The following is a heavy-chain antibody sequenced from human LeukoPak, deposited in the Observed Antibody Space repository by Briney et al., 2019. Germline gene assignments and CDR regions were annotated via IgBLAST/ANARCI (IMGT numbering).Heavy chain of an antibody. CDR1: GFTFSNYA. Sequence: GGSLRLSCAASGFTFSNYAMNWVRQAPGKGLEWVSAISGSGGSTYYADSVKGRFTISRDNSKNTLYLQMNSLRAEDTAVYYCAKDAGDYGYYYYYGMDVWGQGTTVTVSS. D-gene: IGHD4-17*01. V-gene: IGHV3-23*01. CDR2: ISGSGGST. J-gene: IGHJ6*02. CDR3: AKDAGDYGYYYYYGMDV.